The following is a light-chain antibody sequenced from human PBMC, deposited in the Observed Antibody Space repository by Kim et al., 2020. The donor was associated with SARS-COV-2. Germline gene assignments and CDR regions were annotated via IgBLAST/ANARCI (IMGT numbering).Light chain of an antibody. V-gene: IGLV2-14*03. CDR1: STDIGAYNF. CDR2: DVN. Sequence: QSALTQPASVSGSPGQSITISCTGTSTDIGAYNFVSWYQQHPGKGPRLVIFDVNKRPSGLSSRFSGSKSGNTASLTISDLQPEDEAEYYCTSYASTTSLLFGTGTKVTVL. CDR3: TSYASTTSLL. J-gene: IGLJ1*01.